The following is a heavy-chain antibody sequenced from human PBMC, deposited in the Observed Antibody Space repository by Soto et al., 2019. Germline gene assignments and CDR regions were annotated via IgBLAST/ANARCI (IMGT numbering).Heavy chain of an antibody. CDR1: GFTFSSYS. CDR3: AKEAYSSSSWSVF. D-gene: IGHD6-6*01. J-gene: IGHJ4*02. Sequence: PGGSRRLSCAASGFTFSSYSMSWVRQAPGKGREWVSAISGSGGSTYYADSVKGRFTISRDNSKNTLYLQMNSLRAEDTAVYYCAKEAYSSSSWSVFWGQGTLVTVSS. CDR2: ISGSGGST. V-gene: IGHV3-23*01.